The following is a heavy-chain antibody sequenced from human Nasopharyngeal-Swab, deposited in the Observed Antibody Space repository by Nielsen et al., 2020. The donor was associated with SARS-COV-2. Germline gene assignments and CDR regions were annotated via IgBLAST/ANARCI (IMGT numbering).Heavy chain of an antibody. J-gene: IGHJ6*03. CDR1: GASFSGYY. D-gene: IGHD3-16*01. Sequence: GSLRLSCGLNGASFSGYYWGWIRQPPGKGLEWIGSIYYSGSTYYNPSLKSRVTISVDTSKNQFSLKLSSVTAADTAVYYCARHSSDYHSYYYYYMDVWGKGTTVTVSS. CDR3: ARHSSDYHSYYYYYMDV. V-gene: IGHV4-39*01. CDR2: IYYSGST.